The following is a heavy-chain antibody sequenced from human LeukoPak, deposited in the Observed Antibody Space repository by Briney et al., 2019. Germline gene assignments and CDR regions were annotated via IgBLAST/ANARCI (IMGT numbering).Heavy chain of an antibody. CDR3: ARHCHGDCKFAMDV. J-gene: IGHJ6*02. CDR1: GYTFTSYG. D-gene: IGHD2-21*02. V-gene: IGHV1-18*01. Sequence: VSVKVSCKASGYTFTSYGISWVRQAPGQGLEWMGWISPYNGNTNYAQKLQGRVTMTTDTSTSTAYMELRSLRSDDTAVYYCARHCHGDCKFAMDVWGQGTTVTVSS. CDR2: ISPYNGNT.